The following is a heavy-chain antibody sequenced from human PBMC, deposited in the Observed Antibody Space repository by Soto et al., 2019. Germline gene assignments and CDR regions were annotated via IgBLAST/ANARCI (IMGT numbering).Heavy chain of an antibody. CDR1: GFTFSSYA. V-gene: IGHV3-23*01. Sequence: PGGSLRLSXAASGFTFSSYAMSWVRQAPGKGLEWVSAISGSGGSTYYADSVKGRFTVSRDNSKNTLYLQMNSLRAEDTAVYYCAKDRSSRFRLCYFDYWGQGTLVTVSS. D-gene: IGHD3-10*01. CDR2: ISGSGGST. CDR3: AKDRSSRFRLCYFDY. J-gene: IGHJ4*02.